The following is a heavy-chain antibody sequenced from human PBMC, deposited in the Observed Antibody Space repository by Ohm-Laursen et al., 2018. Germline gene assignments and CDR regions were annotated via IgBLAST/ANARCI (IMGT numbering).Heavy chain of an antibody. CDR1: GYTFNHYG. CDR2: ISTYDGKT. D-gene: IGHD6-19*01. V-gene: IGHV1-18*01. CDR3: ARVLSVAGTFDY. Sequence: ASVKVSCKTSGYTFNHYGISWVRQAPGQGLEWMGWISTYDGKTQFGQKFQGRVTMNTDMSTSTAYMELSSLRSEDTAVYYCARVLSVAGTFDYWGQGTLVTVSS. J-gene: IGHJ4*02.